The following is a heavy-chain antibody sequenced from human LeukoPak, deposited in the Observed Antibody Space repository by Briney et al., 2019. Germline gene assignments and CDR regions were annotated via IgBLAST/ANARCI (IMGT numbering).Heavy chain of an antibody. Sequence: SETLPLTCAVYGGSFSGYYWSWIRQPPGKGLEWIGEINHSGSTNYNPSLKSRVTISVDTSKNQFSLKLSSVTAADTAVYYCARGGQLVVFWGQGTLVTVSS. CDR3: ARGGQLVVF. J-gene: IGHJ4*02. V-gene: IGHV4-34*01. CDR1: GGSFSGYY. CDR2: INHSGST. D-gene: IGHD6-6*01.